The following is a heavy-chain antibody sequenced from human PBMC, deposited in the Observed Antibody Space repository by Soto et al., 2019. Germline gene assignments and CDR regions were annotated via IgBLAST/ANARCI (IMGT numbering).Heavy chain of an antibody. CDR3: AKGGRQWLVTADFIY. V-gene: IGHV3-30*18. CDR1: GFTFSDYA. J-gene: IGHJ4*02. D-gene: IGHD6-19*01. CDR2: VSHDGRNT. Sequence: VQLVESGGGVVQPGRSLRLSCAASGFTFSDYAMHWVRQAPGKGLEWVAVVSHDGRNTHSADSVKGRFTSSRDSSQNTVSLGMTSLRAEDTAVYYCAKGGRQWLVTADFIYWGQGALVTVSS.